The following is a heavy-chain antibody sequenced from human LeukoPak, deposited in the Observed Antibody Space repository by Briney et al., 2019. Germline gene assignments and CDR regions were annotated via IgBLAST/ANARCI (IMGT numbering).Heavy chain of an antibody. CDR3: AKIAAGGPAYYFDS. D-gene: IGHD6-25*01. CDR1: VFTFSHYA. Sequence: GGPLRLSCAASVFTFSHYAVSWAPQAPGKGLEYVSFMAVGGSTYYADSVKCRFTMSRENSKNTLSLQMTRLRAGDTVMYYCAKIAAGGPAYYFDSWGEGILVTVSS. CDR2: MAVGGST. J-gene: IGHJ4*02. V-gene: IGHV3-23*01.